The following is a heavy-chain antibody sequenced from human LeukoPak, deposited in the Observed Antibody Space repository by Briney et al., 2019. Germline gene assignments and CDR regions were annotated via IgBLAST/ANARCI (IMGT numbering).Heavy chain of an antibody. D-gene: IGHD3-9*01. V-gene: IGHV3-48*04. CDR1: GFSFSSHS. J-gene: IGHJ6*02. CDR2: ITGSGSTI. Sequence: GGSLRLSCAASGFSFSSHSMNWFRQAPGKGLEWVSYITGSGSTIYYADSVKGRFTISRDNAKNSLYLQMNSLRAEDTAVYYCARDLYSILSGYYDVGSYYCMDVWGQGTTVTVSS. CDR3: ARDLYSILSGYYDVGSYYCMDV.